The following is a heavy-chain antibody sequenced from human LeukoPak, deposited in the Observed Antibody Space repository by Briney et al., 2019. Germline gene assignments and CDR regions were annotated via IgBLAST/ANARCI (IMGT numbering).Heavy chain of an antibody. V-gene: IGHV3-53*01. CDR3: ARVRYNWNYPTWFDP. J-gene: IGHJ5*02. CDR2: IYTTGTT. Sequence: GGALELSCAAAGFTVSSNYMSGGRRAPGKGGEGVSVIYTTGTTYYADSVKGRFTISRDNSKNTLYLQMSSLRAEDTAVYFCARVRYNWNYPTWFDPWGQGALVTVSS. D-gene: IGHD1-7*01. CDR1: GFTVSSNY.